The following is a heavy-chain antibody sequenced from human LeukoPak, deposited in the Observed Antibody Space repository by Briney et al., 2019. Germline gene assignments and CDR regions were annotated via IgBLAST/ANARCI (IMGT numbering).Heavy chain of an antibody. D-gene: IGHD5-24*01. CDR2: INHSGST. Sequence: SETLSLTCAVYGGSFSGYYWGWIRQPPGKGLEWIGEINHSGSTNYNPSLKSRVTISVDTSKNQFSLKLSSVTAADTAVYYCARGLLDGYTHPAAFDIWGQGTMVTVSS. J-gene: IGHJ3*02. V-gene: IGHV4-34*01. CDR3: ARGLLDGYTHPAAFDI. CDR1: GGSFSGYY.